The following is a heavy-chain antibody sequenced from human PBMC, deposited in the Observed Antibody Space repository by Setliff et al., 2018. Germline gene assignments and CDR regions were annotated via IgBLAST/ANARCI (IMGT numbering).Heavy chain of an antibody. CDR3: ARDGSSVIRFLEWSHKDYYYMDV. CDR1: GYTFSDYY. V-gene: IGHV1-2*02. D-gene: IGHD3-3*01. CDR2: INPNRGGT. Sequence: ASVKVSCKTSGYTFSDYYIHWVRQAPGQGLEWMGWINPNRGGTNYARKFEGRATVTRDTSISTAYMELSRLRYDDTAIYYCARDGSSVIRFLEWSHKDYYYMDVWGKGTTVTVSS. J-gene: IGHJ6*03.